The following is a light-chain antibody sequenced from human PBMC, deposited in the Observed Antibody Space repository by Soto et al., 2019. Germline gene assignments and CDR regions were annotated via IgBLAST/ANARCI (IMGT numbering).Light chain of an antibody. CDR3: QVWDNSSDVV. V-gene: IGLV3-21*04. J-gene: IGLJ2*01. CDR1: NIGSKS. Sequence: SYELTQPPSVSVAPGKTATITCGGNNIGSKSVHWYQQKPGQAPVLVIYYDSDRPSGIPERFSGSNSGNTATLTISRVEAGDEADYYCQVWDNSSDVVFGGGTKLTVL. CDR2: YDS.